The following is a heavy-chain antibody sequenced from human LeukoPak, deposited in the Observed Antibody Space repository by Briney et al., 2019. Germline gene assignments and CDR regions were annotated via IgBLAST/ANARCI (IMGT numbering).Heavy chain of an antibody. V-gene: IGHV4-38-2*01. J-gene: IGHJ4*02. Sequence: SETLSLTCAVSGLPISSGYYWGWLRQPPGKGLEWIGSIYHSGSSYYNPSLRSRVAMSVDTSRNQFSLKLTSVTVADTAVYYCARGSQSFYYDSSGYPFDSWGQGTLVTVSS. CDR3: ARGSQSFYYDSSGYPFDS. D-gene: IGHD3-22*01. CDR2: IYHSGSS. CDR1: GLPISSGYY.